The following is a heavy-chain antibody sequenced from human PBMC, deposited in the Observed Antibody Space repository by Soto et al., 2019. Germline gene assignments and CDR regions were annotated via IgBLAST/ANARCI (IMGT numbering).Heavy chain of an antibody. CDR1: GYTFISYY. Sequence: SSVKVSCEASGYTFISYYMNWVRQAPGQGLEWMGIINPRGGSTSYAQSFQGRVTMTRDTSTSTVYMELSSLRSEDTAVYYCARESVEGEYQYHLNSWCQGTWVTVSS. V-gene: IGHV1-46*01. CDR3: ARESVEGEYQYHLNS. D-gene: IGHD2-2*01. CDR2: INPRGGST. J-gene: IGHJ4*02.